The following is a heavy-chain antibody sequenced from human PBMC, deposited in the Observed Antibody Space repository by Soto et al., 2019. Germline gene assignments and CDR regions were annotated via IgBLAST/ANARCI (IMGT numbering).Heavy chain of an antibody. CDR1: GYSFTSYW. Sequence: PGESLKISCNGSGYSFTSYWIGWGRPMPGKGLEWMGSIYPGDSDTRYGPSFQGQVTISADKSISTAYLQWSSLKASDTAMYYCARHGVVVPAAGIDYWGQGTLVTVSS. J-gene: IGHJ4*02. CDR3: ARHGVVVPAAGIDY. V-gene: IGHV5-51*01. CDR2: IYPGDSDT. D-gene: IGHD2-2*01.